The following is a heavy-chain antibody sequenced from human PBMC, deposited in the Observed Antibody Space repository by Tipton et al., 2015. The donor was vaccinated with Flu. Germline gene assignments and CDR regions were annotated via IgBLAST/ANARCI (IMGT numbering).Heavy chain of an antibody. CDR2: INHSGST. D-gene: IGHD2-15*01. CDR3: ARDRYCSGGSCSLPFDY. Sequence: TLSLTCAVYGGSFSGYYWSRIRQPPGKGLEWIGEINHSGSTNYNPSLKSRVTISVDTSKNQFSLKLSSVTAADTAVYYCARDRYCSGGSCSLPFDYGGQGPLVPVSS. V-gene: IGHV4-34*01. CDR1: GGSFSGYY. J-gene: IGHJ4*02.